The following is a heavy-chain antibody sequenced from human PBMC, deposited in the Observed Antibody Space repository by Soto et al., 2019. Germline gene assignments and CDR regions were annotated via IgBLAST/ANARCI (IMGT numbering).Heavy chain of an antibody. CDR1: GFTFSNCW. V-gene: IGHV3-74*01. CDR3: VRARGYYGMDV. CDR2: ISSDGITT. Sequence: VGSLRLSCAASGFTFSNCWMHWVRQPPGKGLVWVALISSDGITTSYADSVKGRFTISRDNAKNTLYLQMNSLRAEDTAMYYCVRARGYYGMDVWGQGTAVTVSS. J-gene: IGHJ6*02.